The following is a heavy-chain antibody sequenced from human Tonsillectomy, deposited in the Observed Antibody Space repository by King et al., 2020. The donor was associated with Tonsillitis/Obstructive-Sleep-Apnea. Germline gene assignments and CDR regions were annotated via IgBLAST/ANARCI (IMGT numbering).Heavy chain of an antibody. Sequence: VQLVESGGGLVQPGGSLRLSCAASGFTFSSYAMSWVRQAPGKGLVWVSAISGSGGSTYYADSVKVRFTISRDNSKNTLYLQMTSLRAEDTAVYYCAKEAGYYDFWSGYYTGPLDYWGQGTLVTVSS. J-gene: IGHJ4*02. CDR2: ISGSGGST. D-gene: IGHD3-3*01. V-gene: IGHV3-23*04. CDR3: AKEAGYYDFWSGYYTGPLDY. CDR1: GFTFSSYA.